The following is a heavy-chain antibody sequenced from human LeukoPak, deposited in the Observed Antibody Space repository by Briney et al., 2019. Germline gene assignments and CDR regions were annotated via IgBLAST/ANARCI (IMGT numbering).Heavy chain of an antibody. CDR3: AKVSKRGIIPIDY. V-gene: IGHV3-43*02. J-gene: IGHJ4*02. D-gene: IGHD3-10*01. Sequence: GGSLRLSCAASGFTFDDYAVHWVRQAPGKGLEWVSLISGDGASTYYADSVKGRFTISRDNSKNSLYLQMNSLRTEDTALYYCAKVSKRGIIPIDYWGQGTLVTVSS. CDR1: GFTFDDYA. CDR2: ISGDGAST.